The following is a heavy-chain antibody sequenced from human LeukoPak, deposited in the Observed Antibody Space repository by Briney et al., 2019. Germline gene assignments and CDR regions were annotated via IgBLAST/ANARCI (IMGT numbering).Heavy chain of an antibody. V-gene: IGHV3-23*01. D-gene: IGHD3-22*01. CDR2: ISGSGGRT. CDR1: GITFSSND. Sequence: GGSLRLSCAVSGITFSSNDMSWVRQAPGKGLEWVSGISGSGGRTYYADSVKGRFTISRDNSKNTLYLQMINLRAEDTAVYYCARGRPYYDSSDYYSRPFDYWGQGTLVTVSS. J-gene: IGHJ4*02. CDR3: ARGRPYYDSSDYYSRPFDY.